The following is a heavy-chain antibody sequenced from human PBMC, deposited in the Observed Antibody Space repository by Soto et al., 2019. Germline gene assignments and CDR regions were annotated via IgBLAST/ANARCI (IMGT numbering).Heavy chain of an antibody. CDR3: ARSGYYDFWSGPYYYYYMDV. CDR2: INAGNGNT. D-gene: IGHD3-3*01. J-gene: IGHJ6*03. CDR1: GYTFTSYA. Sequence: ASVKVSCKASGYTFTSYAMHWVRQAPGKRLEWMGWINAGNGNTKYSQKFQGRVTITRDTSASTAYMELSSLRSEDTAVYYCARSGYYDFWSGPYYYYYMDVWGKGTTVTVSS. V-gene: IGHV1-3*01.